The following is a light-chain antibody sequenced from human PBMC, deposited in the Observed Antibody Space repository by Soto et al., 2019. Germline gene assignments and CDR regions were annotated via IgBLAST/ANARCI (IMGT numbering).Light chain of an antibody. Sequence: ALTQPPSASGSPGQSVTISCTGTSSDVGAYNYVSWYQQHPSKAPKLMIYDVNKRPSGVPDRFSGSKSGNTASLTVSGLLAEDEADYYCSSYGGSNNYVLFGGGTKLTVL. CDR1: SSDVGAYNY. V-gene: IGLV2-8*01. J-gene: IGLJ2*01. CDR3: SSYGGSNNYVL. CDR2: DVN.